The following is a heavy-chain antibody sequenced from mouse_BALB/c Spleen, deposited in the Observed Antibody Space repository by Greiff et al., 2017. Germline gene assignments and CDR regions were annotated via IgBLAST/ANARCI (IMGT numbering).Heavy chain of an antibody. CDR3: ARDYYGSSYFDY. V-gene: IGHV14-3*02. D-gene: IGHD1-1*01. J-gene: IGHJ2*01. CDR2: ILPGSGST. CDR1: GFNIKDTY. Sequence: VQLQQSGAELVKPGASVKLSCTASGFNIKDTYMHWVKQRPGHGLEWIGEILPGSGSTNYNEKFKGKATFTADTSSNTAYMQLSSLTSEDSAVYYCARDYYGSSYFDYWGQGTTLTVSS.